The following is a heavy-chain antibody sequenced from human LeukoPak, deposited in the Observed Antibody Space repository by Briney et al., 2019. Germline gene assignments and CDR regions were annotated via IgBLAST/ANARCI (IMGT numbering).Heavy chain of an antibody. CDR2: IDWDDDK. V-gene: IGHV2-70*11. Sequence: SGPTLVNPTQTLTLTCTFPGFSLSTSGMCVSCIRQPPGKALEWLARIDWDDDKYYSTSLKNGLTISKAHSKSQVVLTMTNLDAVDTATFYCARMRGSSGWFFDYWGQGTLVTVSS. CDR1: GFSLSTSGMC. J-gene: IGHJ4*02. CDR3: ARMRGSSGWFFDY. D-gene: IGHD6-19*01.